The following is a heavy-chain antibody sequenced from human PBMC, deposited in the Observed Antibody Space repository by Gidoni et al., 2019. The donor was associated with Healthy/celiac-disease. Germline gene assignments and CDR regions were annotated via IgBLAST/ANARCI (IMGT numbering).Heavy chain of an antibody. Sequence: QVQLQESGPGLVKPSQTLSLPCTVSGGSISSGSYYWSWIRQPAGKGLEWIGRIYTSGSTNYNPSLKSRVTISVDTSKNQFSLKLSSVTAADTAVYYCARGDYGDYVDYWGQGTLVTVSS. J-gene: IGHJ4*02. D-gene: IGHD4-17*01. CDR3: ARGDYGDYVDY. CDR2: IYTSGST. CDR1: GGSISSGSYY. V-gene: IGHV4-61*02.